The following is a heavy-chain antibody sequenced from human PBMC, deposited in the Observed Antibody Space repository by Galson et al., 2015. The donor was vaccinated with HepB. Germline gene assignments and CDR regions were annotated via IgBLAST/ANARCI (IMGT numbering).Heavy chain of an antibody. D-gene: IGHD3-3*01. Sequence: SLRLSCAASGFTFSSYSMNWVRQAPGKGLEWVSSISSSSSYIYYADLVKGRSTISRDNAKNSLYLQMNSLRAEDTAVYYCARAMNYDFWSGYPEGAFDIWGQGTMVTVSS. CDR1: GFTFSSYS. J-gene: IGHJ3*02. CDR3: ARAMNYDFWSGYPEGAFDI. V-gene: IGHV3-21*01. CDR2: ISSSSSYI.